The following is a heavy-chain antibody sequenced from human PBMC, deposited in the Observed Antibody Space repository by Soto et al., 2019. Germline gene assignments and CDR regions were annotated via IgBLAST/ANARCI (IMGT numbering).Heavy chain of an antibody. V-gene: IGHV3-21*01. CDR3: ARDASSLDYYYCGMDV. J-gene: IGHJ6*02. D-gene: IGHD6-13*01. Sequence: PGGSLRLSCAASGFTFSSYSMNWVRQAPGKGLEWVSSISSSSSYIYYADSVKGRFTISRDNAKNSLYLQMNSLRAEDTAVYYCARDASSLDYYYCGMDVWGQGTTVTVSS. CDR1: GFTFSSYS. CDR2: ISSSSSYI.